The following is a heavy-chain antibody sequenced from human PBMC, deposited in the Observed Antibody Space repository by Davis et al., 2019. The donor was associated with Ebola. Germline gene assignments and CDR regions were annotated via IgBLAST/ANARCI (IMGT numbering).Heavy chain of an antibody. Sequence: MPSETLSLTCAVYGGSFSGYYWSWIRQPPGKGLEWIGEINHSGSTNYNPSLKSRVTISVDTSKSQFSLKLSSVTAADTAVYYCARGYNGWFDPWGQGTLVTVSS. D-gene: IGHD1-1*01. CDR1: GGSFSGYY. CDR3: ARGYNGWFDP. J-gene: IGHJ5*02. CDR2: INHSGST. V-gene: IGHV4-34*01.